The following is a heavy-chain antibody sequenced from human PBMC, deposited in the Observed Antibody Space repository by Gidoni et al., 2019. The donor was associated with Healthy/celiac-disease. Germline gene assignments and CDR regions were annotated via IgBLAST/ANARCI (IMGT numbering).Heavy chain of an antibody. CDR1: GFSLSTSGMC. V-gene: IGHV2-70*01. Sequence: QVTLRESGPALVKPTQTLTLTCTFSGFSLSTSGMCVSWIRQPPGKALEWLALIDWDDDKYYSTSLKTRLTISKDTSKNQVVLTMTNMDPVDTATYYCARILQYSSSWRYYYYGMDVWGQGTTVTVSS. J-gene: IGHJ6*02. CDR2: IDWDDDK. D-gene: IGHD6-13*01. CDR3: ARILQYSSSWRYYYYGMDV.